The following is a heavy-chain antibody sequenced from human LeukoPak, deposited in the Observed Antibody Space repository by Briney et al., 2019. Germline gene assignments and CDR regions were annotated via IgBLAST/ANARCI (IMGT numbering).Heavy chain of an antibody. Sequence: PGGSLRLSCAAAGFTFRSYDMSWVRQAPGKGLEWVAVISYDGSNSYYADSVKGRFTISRDNSKNTLYLQMNSLRAEDTAVYYCAKSPCGGSCGFDYWGQGTLVTVSS. CDR3: AKSPCGGSCGFDY. CDR1: GFTFRSYD. D-gene: IGHD2-15*01. V-gene: IGHV3-30*18. J-gene: IGHJ4*02. CDR2: ISYDGSNS.